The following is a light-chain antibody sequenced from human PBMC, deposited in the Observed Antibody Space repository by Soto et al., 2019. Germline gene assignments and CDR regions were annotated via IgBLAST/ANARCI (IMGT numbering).Light chain of an antibody. J-gene: IGKJ1*01. V-gene: IGKV1-8*01. CDR1: QDIRDY. Sequence: AIRMTQSPSSLSASTGDRVTITCRASQDIRDYLVWYQQKPGKAPKVLIHAASTLQGGVSSRFSGSRSGTDFTLTINSLQPEDFATYYCQPYYTYPWTFGQGTKVEV. CDR3: QPYYTYPWT. CDR2: AAS.